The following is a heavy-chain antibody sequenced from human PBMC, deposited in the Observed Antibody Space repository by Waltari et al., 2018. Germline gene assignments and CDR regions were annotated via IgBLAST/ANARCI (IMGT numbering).Heavy chain of an antibody. CDR1: GGSISSSSYY. CDR3: ARYYDSSGYSLHFDY. D-gene: IGHD3-22*01. Sequence: QLQLQESDPGLVKPSETLSLTCTVSGGSISSSSYYWGWIRQPPGKGLEWIGSIYYSGSTYYNPSLKSRVTISVDTSKNQFSLKLSSVTAADTAVYYCARYYDSSGYSLHFDYWGQGTLVTVSS. V-gene: IGHV4-39*01. CDR2: IYYSGST. J-gene: IGHJ4*02.